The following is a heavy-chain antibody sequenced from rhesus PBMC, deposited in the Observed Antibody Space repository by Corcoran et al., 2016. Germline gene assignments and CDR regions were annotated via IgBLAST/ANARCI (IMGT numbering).Heavy chain of an antibody. CDR1: GGSISSNY. D-gene: IGHD4-23*01. CDR3: ARDPPYSNYFDY. Sequence: QLQLQESGPGLVKPSETLSLTCAVSGGSISSNYWSWIRQPPGKGLELIGRISGSGGSTDYNPSLKSRVTISTDKSKNQLSLKLSSVTAADTAVYYCARDPPYSNYFDYWGQGVLVTVSS. V-gene: IGHV4-173*01. CDR2: ISGSGGST. J-gene: IGHJ4*01.